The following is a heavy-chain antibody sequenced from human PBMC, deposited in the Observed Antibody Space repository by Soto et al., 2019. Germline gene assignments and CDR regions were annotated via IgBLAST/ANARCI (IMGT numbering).Heavy chain of an antibody. CDR1: GGTFSNYA. D-gene: IGHD2-15*01. Sequence: QVQLVQSGAVVKKPGSSVKVSCKASGGTFSNYAISWVRQAPGQGLEWMGQIIPMFGTTNYAQKLQGRVTITADESTSTAYMELSSLRSEDTAVYYCGRLGYCSGRNCYWGQGTLVTVSS. J-gene: IGHJ4*02. CDR2: IIPMFGTT. CDR3: GRLGYCSGRNCY. V-gene: IGHV1-69*01.